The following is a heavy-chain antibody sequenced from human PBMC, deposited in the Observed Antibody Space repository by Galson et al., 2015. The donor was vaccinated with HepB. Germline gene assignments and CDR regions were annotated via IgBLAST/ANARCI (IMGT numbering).Heavy chain of an antibody. D-gene: IGHD3-16*02. CDR1: GFTFSSYW. CDR3: ARAKSMITFGGVIAYFDY. Sequence: SLKLSCAASGFTFSSYWMSWVRQAPGKGLEWVAFISYDGSNKYYADYVQGRLTISRDNSTSTPYLQMNSLRAEDTAVYYCARAKSMITFGGVIAYFDYWGQGTLVTVSS. CDR2: ISYDGSNK. V-gene: IGHV3-30-3*01. J-gene: IGHJ4*02.